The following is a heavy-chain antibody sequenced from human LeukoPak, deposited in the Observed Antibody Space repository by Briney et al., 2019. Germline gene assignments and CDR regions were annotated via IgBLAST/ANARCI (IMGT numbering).Heavy chain of an antibody. CDR2: IYPDDSDV. J-gene: IGHJ4*02. V-gene: IGHV5-51*01. D-gene: IGHD6-19*01. Sequence: GESLKISCKGSGYPFNNYWIGWVRQMPGKGLEWMGTIYPDDSDVRYSPSFQGQVTMSADKSITTAYLQWSSLKAPDTALYYCAKLTTGWSFDFWGQGTLVTVSS. CDR1: GYPFNNYW. CDR3: AKLTTGWSFDF.